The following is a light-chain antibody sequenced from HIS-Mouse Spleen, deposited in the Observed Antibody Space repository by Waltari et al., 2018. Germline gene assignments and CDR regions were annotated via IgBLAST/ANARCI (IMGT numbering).Light chain of an antibody. CDR3: QSADSSGTYVV. CDR1: ALPKQY. CDR2: KGS. V-gene: IGLV3-25*03. Sequence: SYELTQPPSVSVSPGQTARITCSGDALPKQYAYWYQQKPGQAPVRVIYKGSERPSGIPERFSGSNSGTTVTLTISGVQAEDEADYYCQSADSSGTYVVFGGGTKLTVL. J-gene: IGLJ2*01.